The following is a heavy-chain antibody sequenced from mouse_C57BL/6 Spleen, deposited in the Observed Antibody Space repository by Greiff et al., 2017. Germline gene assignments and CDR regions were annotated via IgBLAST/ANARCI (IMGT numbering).Heavy chain of an antibody. V-gene: IGHV3-6*01. D-gene: IGHD2-13*01. J-gene: IGHJ4*01. CDR3: ARDNYYGDYYAMDY. Sequence: EVKLQESGPGLVKPSQSLSLTCSVTGYSITSGYYWNWIRQFPGNKLEWMGYISYDGSNNYNPSLKNRISITRDTSKNQFFLKLNSVTTEDTATYYCARDNYYGDYYAMDYWGQGTSVTVSS. CDR1: GYSITSGYY. CDR2: ISYDGSN.